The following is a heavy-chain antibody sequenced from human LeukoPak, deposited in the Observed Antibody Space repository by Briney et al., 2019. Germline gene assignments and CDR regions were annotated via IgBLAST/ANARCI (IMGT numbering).Heavy chain of an antibody. V-gene: IGHV1-8*03. CDR2: MNPNSGNT. D-gene: IGHD2-2*02. CDR1: GYTFTSYD. J-gene: IGHJ5*02. Sequence: ASVKVSCKASGYTFTSYDINWVRQATGQGLEWMGWMNPNSGNTGHAQKFQGRVTITRNTSISTAYMELSSLRSEDTAVYYCARARGYCSSTSCYRLRWFDPWGQGTLVTVSS. CDR3: ARARGYCSSTSCYRLRWFDP.